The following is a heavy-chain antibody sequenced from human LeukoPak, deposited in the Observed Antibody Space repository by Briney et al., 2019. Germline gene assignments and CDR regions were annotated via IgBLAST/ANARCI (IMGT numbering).Heavy chain of an antibody. D-gene: IGHD2-2*01. V-gene: IGHV1-8*01. CDR1: GYTFTSYD. J-gene: IGHJ5*02. CDR2: MNLNSGNT. Sequence: ASVKVSCKASGYTFTSYDINWVRQATGQGLEWMGWMNLNSGNTGYAQKFQGRVTMTRNTSISTAYMELSSLRSEDTAVYYCARGGIEYCSSTSCYLRWFDPWGQGTLVTVSS. CDR3: ARGGIEYCSSTSCYLRWFDP.